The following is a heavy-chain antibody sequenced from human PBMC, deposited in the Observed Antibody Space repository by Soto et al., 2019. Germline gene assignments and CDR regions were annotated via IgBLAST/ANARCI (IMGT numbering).Heavy chain of an antibody. Sequence: QVQLQESGPGLVKPSETLSLTCTVSGGSISSYYWSWIRQPPGKGLQWIGYIYYSGGTNYNPSLKRRVTISVDTSKNQFSLKLSSVTAADTAVYYCARVVPRIAAAHNWFDPWGQGTLVTVSS. CDR2: IYYSGGT. V-gene: IGHV4-59*01. CDR1: GGSISSYY. J-gene: IGHJ5*02. CDR3: ARVVPRIAAAHNWFDP. D-gene: IGHD6-13*01.